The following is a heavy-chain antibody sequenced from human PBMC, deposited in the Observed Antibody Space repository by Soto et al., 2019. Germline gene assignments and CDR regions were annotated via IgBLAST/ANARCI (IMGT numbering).Heavy chain of an antibody. CDR3: ARGGIRDYYYGMDV. CDR1: GGSISSYY. Sequence: SETLSLTCTVSGGSISSYYWSWIRQPPGKGLEWIGYIYYSGSTNYNPSLKSRVTISVDTSKNQFSLKLSSVTAADTAVYYCARGGIRDYYYGMDVWGQGTTVTVS. V-gene: IGHV4-59*01. D-gene: IGHD1-20*01. CDR2: IYYSGST. J-gene: IGHJ6*02.